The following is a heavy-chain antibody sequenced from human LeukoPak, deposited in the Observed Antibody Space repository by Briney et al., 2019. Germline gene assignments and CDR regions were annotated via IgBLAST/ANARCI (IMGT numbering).Heavy chain of an antibody. CDR2: IYYSGST. J-gene: IGHJ4*02. CDR3: XXXXXXPVGLTGSGSYSTDY. CDR1: GGSISSSSYY. D-gene: IGHD3-10*01. Sequence: SEILSLTCTVSGGSISSSSYYWGWIRQPPGKGLEWIGSIYYSGSTYYNPSLKSRVTISVDKSKNQFSLKLNSVTAADTAVYXXXXXXXXPVGLTGSGSYSTDYWGQGTLVSVSS. V-gene: IGHV4-39*07.